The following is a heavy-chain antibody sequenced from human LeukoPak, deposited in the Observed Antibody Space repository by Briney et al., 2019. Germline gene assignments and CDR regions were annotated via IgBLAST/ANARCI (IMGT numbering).Heavy chain of an antibody. CDR1: GFTFSRYS. CDR3: AKDYSKTSYYGSGTYYRPNWFDP. J-gene: IGHJ5*02. CDR2: ISSGSSFM. V-gene: IGHV3-21*01. D-gene: IGHD3-10*01. Sequence: PGGSLRLSCAASGFTFSRYSMNWVRQAPGKGLEWVSSISSGSSFMYYADSVKGRFTISRDNAKNTLYLQMNSLRAEDTAVYYCAKDYSKTSYYGSGTYYRPNWFDPWGQGTLVTVSS.